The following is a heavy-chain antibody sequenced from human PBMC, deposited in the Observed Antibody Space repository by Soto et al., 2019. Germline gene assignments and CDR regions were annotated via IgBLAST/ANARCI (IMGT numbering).Heavy chain of an antibody. V-gene: IGHV4-30-4*01. CDR1: GGSISSGDYY. CDR2: IYYSGST. Sequence: SQTLSLTCTVSGGSISSGDYYWSWLRPPPGKGLEWSGYIYYSGSTYYNPSLKSRVTISVDTSKNQFSLKLSSVTAADTAVYYCARAPKDIVVGPAARDNGFDPWGQGTLVTV. CDR3: ARAPKDIVVGPAARDNGFDP. J-gene: IGHJ5*02. D-gene: IGHD2-2*01.